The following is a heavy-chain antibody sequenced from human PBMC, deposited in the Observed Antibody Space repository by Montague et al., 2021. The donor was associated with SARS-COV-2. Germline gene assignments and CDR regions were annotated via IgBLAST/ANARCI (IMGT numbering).Heavy chain of an antibody. D-gene: IGHD6-19*01. CDR2: TYYRSKWYS. V-gene: IGHV6-1*01. J-gene: IGHJ4*02. CDR1: RDSVSSNSVA. Sequence: CAISRDSVSSNSVAWSWLRQSPSRGREWLGRTYYRSKWYSDYAPXVRGRLTVNPDASKNEFSLELNYVTPEDTAVYYCVRYSGWFYFDFWGQGTLVTVSS. CDR3: VRYSGWFYFDF.